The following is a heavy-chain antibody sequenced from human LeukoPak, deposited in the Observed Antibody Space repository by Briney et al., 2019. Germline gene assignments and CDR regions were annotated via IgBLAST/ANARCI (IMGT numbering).Heavy chain of an antibody. CDR1: GFTFSSYG. J-gene: IGHJ4*02. V-gene: IGHV3-30*02. CDR2: IRYDGSNK. D-gene: IGHD5-18*01. CDR3: ARDFVDTAMVYDENYFDY. Sequence: GGSLRLSCVASGFTFSSYGMHWVRQAPGKGLEWVAFIRYDGSNKYYADSVKGRFTISRDNSKNTLYLQMNSLRAEDTAVYYCARDFVDTAMVYDENYFDYWGQGTLVTVSS.